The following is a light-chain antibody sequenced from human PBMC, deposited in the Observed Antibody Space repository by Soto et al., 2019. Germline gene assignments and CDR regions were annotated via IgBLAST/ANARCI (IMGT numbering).Light chain of an antibody. CDR2: WAS. V-gene: IGKV4-1*01. Sequence: DIVMTQSPGSLAVSLGERATINCKSSQTVLHGSNYLAWYQQKPGQPPKLLIYWASTRESGVPDQFSASGSGTDFTLTISSLQAEDVAVYYCQQYYTTPVTFGQGTKVEIK. CDR1: QTVLHGSNY. CDR3: QQYYTTPVT. J-gene: IGKJ1*01.